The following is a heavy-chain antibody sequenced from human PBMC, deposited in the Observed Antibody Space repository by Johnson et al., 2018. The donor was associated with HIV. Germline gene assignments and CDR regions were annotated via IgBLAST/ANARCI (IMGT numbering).Heavy chain of an antibody. V-gene: IGHV3-66*02. CDR1: GFTVSSNY. Sequence: VQLVESGGGLVQPGGSLRLSCAASGFTVSSNYMSWVRQAPGKGLEWVSVIYSGGSTYYADSVKGRFTISRDNSKNTLYLQMNSLRAEDTAVYYCAREDTAVGMKRAFDIWGQGTMVTVSS. CDR2: IYSGGST. J-gene: IGHJ3*02. D-gene: IGHD5-18*01. CDR3: AREDTAVGMKRAFDI.